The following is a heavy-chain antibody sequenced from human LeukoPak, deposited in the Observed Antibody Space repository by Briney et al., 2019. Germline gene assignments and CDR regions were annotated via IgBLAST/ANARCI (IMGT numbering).Heavy chain of an antibody. Sequence: SETLSLTCTVSGGPISSYYWSWIRQPPGKGLEWIGYTYYSGSTNYNPSLKSRVTISVDTSKNQFSLKLSSVTAADTAVYYCATAYCSGGSCYFFDYWGQGTLVTVSS. CDR1: GGPISSYY. D-gene: IGHD2-15*01. V-gene: IGHV4-59*01. CDR2: TYYSGST. CDR3: ATAYCSGGSCYFFDY. J-gene: IGHJ4*02.